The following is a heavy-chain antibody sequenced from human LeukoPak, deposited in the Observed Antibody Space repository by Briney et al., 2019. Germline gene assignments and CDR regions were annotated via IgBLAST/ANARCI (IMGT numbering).Heavy chain of an antibody. D-gene: IGHD2-15*01. CDR1: GFTFSNYG. J-gene: IGHJ4*02. CDR3: AKEDEEYCSSGGSCYPTDY. CDR2: ISYDGSNE. Sequence: GGSLRLSCAASGFTFSNYGMHWVRQAPGRGLEWVAVISYDGSNEYYEDSVKGRFTISRDNSKSTLFLQMNSLRVEDTAVYYCAKEDEEYCSSGGSCYPTDYWGQGTLVTVSS. V-gene: IGHV3-30*18.